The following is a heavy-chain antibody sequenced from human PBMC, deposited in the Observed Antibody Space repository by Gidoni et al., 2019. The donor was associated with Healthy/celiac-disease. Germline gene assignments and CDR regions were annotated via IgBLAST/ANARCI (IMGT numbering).Heavy chain of an antibody. CDR3: ATLGPVMITFGGVIVRSHWGFDY. CDR2: IYYSGST. D-gene: IGHD3-16*02. Sequence: QVQLQESGPGLVKPSQTLSLTCTVSGGSISSGGHYWSWIRQHPGKGLEWIGYIYYSGSTYYNPSLKSRVTISVDTSKNQFSLKLSSVTAADTAVYYCATLGPVMITFGGVIVRSHWGFDYWGQGTLVTVSS. J-gene: IGHJ4*02. CDR1: GGSISSGGHY. V-gene: IGHV4-31*03.